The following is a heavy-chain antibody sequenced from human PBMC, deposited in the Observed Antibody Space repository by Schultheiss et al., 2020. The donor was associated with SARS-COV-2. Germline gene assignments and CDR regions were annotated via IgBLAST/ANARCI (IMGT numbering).Heavy chain of an antibody. CDR2: ISWNSGSI. J-gene: IGHJ4*02. V-gene: IGHV3-9*01. CDR1: GFTFDDYA. CDR3: AKDLGDIVLIRIGGNDY. D-gene: IGHD2-8*01. Sequence: GGSLRLSCAASGFTFDDYAMHWVRQAPGKGLEWVSGISWNSGSIGYADSVKGRFTISRDNAKNSLYLQMNSLRAEDTAVYYCAKDLGDIVLIRIGGNDYWGQGTLVTVSS.